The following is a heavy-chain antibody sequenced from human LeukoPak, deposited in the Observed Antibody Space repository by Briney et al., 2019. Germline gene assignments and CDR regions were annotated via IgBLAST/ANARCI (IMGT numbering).Heavy chain of an antibody. CDR3: AKGWFGESLYYYYMDV. Sequence: GGSLRLSCATSGFTFSSYAMSWVRQAPGKGLEWVSAISGGGVSTYYTDSVKGRFTISRDNSKNTLYQQMHSLRADDTAVYYCAKGWFGESLYYYYMDVXXKGTTVTVS. CDR1: GFTFSSYA. CDR2: ISGGGVST. V-gene: IGHV3-23*01. J-gene: IGHJ6*03. D-gene: IGHD3-10*01.